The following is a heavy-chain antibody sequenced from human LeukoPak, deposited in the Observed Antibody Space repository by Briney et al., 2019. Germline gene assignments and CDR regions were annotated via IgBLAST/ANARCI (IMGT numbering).Heavy chain of an antibody. Sequence: PGRSLRLSCAASGFTFSSYGMHWVRQAPGKGLEWVAVIWYDGSNKYYADSVKGRFTISRDNSKNTLYLQMNSLRAEDTAVYYCARDPIVVXXXAXXGYYGMDVWGQGTTV. CDR1: GFTFSSYG. CDR3: ARDPIVVXXXAXXGYYGMDV. J-gene: IGHJ6*02. V-gene: IGHV3-33*01. D-gene: IGHD2-15*01. CDR2: IWYDGSNK.